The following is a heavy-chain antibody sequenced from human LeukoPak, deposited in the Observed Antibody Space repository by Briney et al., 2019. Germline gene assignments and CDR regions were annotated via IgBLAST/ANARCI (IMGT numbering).Heavy chain of an antibody. V-gene: IGHV1-8*01. D-gene: IGHD2-15*01. CDR1: GYTFTSYD. CDR3: ARGRRSYCSGGSCCSISY. CDR2: MNPNSGNT. J-gene: IGHJ4*02. Sequence: GASVKVSCKASGYTFTSYDINWVRQATGQGLEWMGWMNPNSGNTGYAQKFQGRVTMTRNTSISTAYMELSSLRSEDTAVYYCARGRRSYCSGGSCCSISYWGQGTLVTVSS.